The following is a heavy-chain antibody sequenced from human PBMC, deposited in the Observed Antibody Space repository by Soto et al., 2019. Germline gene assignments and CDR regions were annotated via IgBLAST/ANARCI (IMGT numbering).Heavy chain of an antibody. J-gene: IGHJ5*02. CDR2: ISYDGSNK. CDR3: ARDSRYYDFWSGYSWFDP. Sequence: GGSLRLSCAAPGFTFSSYAMHWVRQAPGKGLEWVAVISYDGSNKYYADSVKGRFTISRDNSKNTLYLQMNSLRAEDTAVYYCARDSRYYDFWSGYSWFDPWGQGTLVTVS. CDR1: GFTFSSYA. V-gene: IGHV3-30-3*01. D-gene: IGHD3-3*01.